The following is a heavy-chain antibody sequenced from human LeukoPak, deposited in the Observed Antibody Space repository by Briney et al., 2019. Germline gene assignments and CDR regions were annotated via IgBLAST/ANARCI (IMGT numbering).Heavy chain of an antibody. CDR3: ASFPSPLRFLEWSSNWFDP. D-gene: IGHD3-3*01. V-gene: IGHV3-66*01. Sequence: GGSLRLSCAASGFTVSSNYMSWVRQAPGKGLEWVSVIYSGGSTYYADSVKGRFTISRDNSKNTLYLQMNSLRAEDTAVYYCASFPSPLRFLEWSSNWFDPWGQGTLVTVSS. J-gene: IGHJ5*02. CDR2: IYSGGST. CDR1: GFTVSSNY.